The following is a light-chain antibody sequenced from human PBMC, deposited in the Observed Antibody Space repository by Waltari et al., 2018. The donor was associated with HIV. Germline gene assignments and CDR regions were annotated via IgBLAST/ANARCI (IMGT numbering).Light chain of an antibody. V-gene: IGLV2-14*03. CDR3: SSYTSSSTKV. J-gene: IGLJ2*01. Sequence: SLTQPASVSGAPGQPHTNPSTGTSSDIDGYNYVPWYQQHPGKAPKLMIYEVSNRPAGLSDRFSGSKSGNTASLTISGLQAEDEADYYCSSYTSSSTKVFGGGTKLTVL. CDR2: EVS. CDR1: SSDIDGYNY.